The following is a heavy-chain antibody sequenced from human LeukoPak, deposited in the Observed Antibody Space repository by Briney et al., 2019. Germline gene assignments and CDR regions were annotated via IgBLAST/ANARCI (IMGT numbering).Heavy chain of an antibody. CDR1: GFSFSSYS. CDR2: ISSSSSTI. CDR3: AKSWNYYDSSGDDALDI. V-gene: IGHV3-48*01. J-gene: IGHJ3*02. D-gene: IGHD3-22*01. Sequence: GSLRLSCAASGFSFSSYSMNWARQSPGKGLEWDSYISSSSSTISYADSVKGRFTISRDNAKNSLYLQMNSLRAEDTAVYYCAKSWNYYDSSGDDALDIWGQGTMVTVSS.